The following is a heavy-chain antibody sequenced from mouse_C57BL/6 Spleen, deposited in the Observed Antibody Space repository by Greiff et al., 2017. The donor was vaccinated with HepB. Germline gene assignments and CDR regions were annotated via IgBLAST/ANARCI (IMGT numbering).Heavy chain of an antibody. CDR3: ATLGRGFAY. CDR1: GYTFTSYW. V-gene: IGHV1-69*01. CDR2: IDPSDSYT. J-gene: IGHJ3*01. D-gene: IGHD4-1*01. Sequence: QVQLQQSGAELVMPGASVKLSCKASGYTFTSYWMHWVKQRPGQGLEWIGEIDPSDSYTNYNQKFKGKSTLTVDKSSSTAYMQLSSLTSEDSAVYYCATLGRGFAYWGQGTLGTVSA.